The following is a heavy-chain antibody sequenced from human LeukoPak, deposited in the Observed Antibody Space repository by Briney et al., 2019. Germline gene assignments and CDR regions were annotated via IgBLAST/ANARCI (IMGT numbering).Heavy chain of an antibody. CDR1: GYRFSNLS. J-gene: IGHJ4*02. CDR3: RRQSHCSSVSCPGGIDS. D-gene: IGHD2-2*01. CDR2: IXXGGSDT. V-gene: IGHV5-51*01. Sequence: GEPWKFSCQASGYRFSNLSCGGVRQRHGEGLDWLXIIXXGGSDTRYRPSFQRHVNISVDKSTSTPYLQWSILETSDTAMYFRRRQSHCSSVSCPGGIDSWGQGTLVSVSS.